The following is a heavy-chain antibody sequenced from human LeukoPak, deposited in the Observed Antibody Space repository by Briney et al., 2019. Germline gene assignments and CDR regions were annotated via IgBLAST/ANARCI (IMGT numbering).Heavy chain of an antibody. CDR3: ARASVSRSCDY. J-gene: IGHJ4*02. CDR1: GFTFSSYW. V-gene: IGHV3-7*01. CDR2: IKQDGSEK. Sequence: GGSLRLSCAASGFTFSSYWMSWVRQAPGKGREWVANIKQDGSEKYYVDSVKGRFTISRDNAKNSLYLQMNSLRAEDTAVYYCARASVSRSCDYWGQGTLVTVSS. D-gene: IGHD6-13*01.